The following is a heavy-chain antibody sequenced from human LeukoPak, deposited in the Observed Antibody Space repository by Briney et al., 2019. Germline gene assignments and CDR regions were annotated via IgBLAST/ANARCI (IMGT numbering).Heavy chain of an antibody. CDR1: GYTFTTSD. CDR3: ARGGRGGSYWTDY. CDR2: MNPNNGNT. V-gene: IGHV1-8*01. J-gene: IGHJ4*02. D-gene: IGHD1-26*01. Sequence: ASVKVSCKASGYTFTTSDINWVRQATGQGLEWMGWMNPNNGNTGYAQKFQGRVSMTRDTSISTAYLELSSPRSEDTAVYYCARGGRGGSYWTDYWGQGTLVTVSS.